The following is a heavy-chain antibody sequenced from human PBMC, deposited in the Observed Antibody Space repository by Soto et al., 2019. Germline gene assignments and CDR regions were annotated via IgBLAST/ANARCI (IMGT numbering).Heavy chain of an antibody. CDR1: GVSISSSSYY. Sequence: SETLSLTCTVSGVSISSSSYYLGWIRQPPGKGLEWIGSIYYSGSTYHNPPLKSRVTISKDTSKSQFSLKLSSVTAADTAVFYCAVGSSGFYYIYWGQGIQVTVSS. J-gene: IGHJ4*02. D-gene: IGHD1-26*01. CDR3: AVGSSGFYYIY. V-gene: IGHV4-39*01. CDR2: IYYSGST.